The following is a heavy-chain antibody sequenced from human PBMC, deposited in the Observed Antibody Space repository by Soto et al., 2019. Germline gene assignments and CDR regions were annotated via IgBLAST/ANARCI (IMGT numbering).Heavy chain of an antibody. D-gene: IGHD5-18*01. CDR2: IYYSASA. CDR3: VSSMDTSMIMRAT. V-gene: IGHV4-30-4*01. Sequence: SSETLSLTRNVSGVSIRSGDYYWTWIRQAPGKGLEWIGYIYYSASAYYNPSLRGRVTISVDTSKNQLSLQLSSVTAADTAVYYCVSSMDTSMIMRATWGQGTLVTVSS. J-gene: IGHJ5*02. CDR1: GVSIRSGDYY.